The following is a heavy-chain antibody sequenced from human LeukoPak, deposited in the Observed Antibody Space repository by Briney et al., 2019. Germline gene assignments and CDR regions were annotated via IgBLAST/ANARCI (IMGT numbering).Heavy chain of an antibody. CDR1: GGSCSGYY. V-gene: IGHV4-34*01. Sequence: SETLSLTCAGYGGSCSGYYWDWIRQPPGKGLEWIGEINHSGSTNYNPSLKSRVTRSVDTSKNQSSLKLSSVTAADTAVYYCARGKEYSSPRPAFDIWGQGTMVTVSS. J-gene: IGHJ3*02. CDR3: ARGKEYSSPRPAFDI. CDR2: INHSGST. D-gene: IGHD6-6*01.